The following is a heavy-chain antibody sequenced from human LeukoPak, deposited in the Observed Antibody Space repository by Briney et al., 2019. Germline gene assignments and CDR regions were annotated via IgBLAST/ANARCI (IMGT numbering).Heavy chain of an antibody. J-gene: IGHJ4*02. CDR1: GGSFIGSH. CDR3: ARDPTTVVTLPYYFDD. V-gene: IGHV4-34*01. Sequence: PSETLSLTCAVSGGSFIGSHWNWIRQPPGKGLDWIGEINHSGNTNYNPSLKSRVTISVDTPKNQFSLKLGSVTAADTAVYYCARDPTTVVTLPYYFDDWGQGTLVTVSS. CDR2: INHSGNT. D-gene: IGHD4-23*01.